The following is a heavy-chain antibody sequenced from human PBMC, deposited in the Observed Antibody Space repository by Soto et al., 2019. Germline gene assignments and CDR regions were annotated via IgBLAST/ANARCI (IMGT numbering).Heavy chain of an antibody. D-gene: IGHD3-9*01. Sequence: QVQLQESGPGLVKPSQTLSLTCTVSGGSISSGGYYWSWIRQHPGKGLEWIGYIYYSGSTYYNPSLKSGATVYVDTSKNQYPLKLPSVNAADTYVYYCARDTRHYDILSCYYPTKDAFDLWGKGTMVTVSS. CDR3: ARDTRHYDILSCYYPTKDAFDL. J-gene: IGHJ3*01. CDR1: GGSISSGGYY. V-gene: IGHV4-31*03. CDR2: IYYSGST.